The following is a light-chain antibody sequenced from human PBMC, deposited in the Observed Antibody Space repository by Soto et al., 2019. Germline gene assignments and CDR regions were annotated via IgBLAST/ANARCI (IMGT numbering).Light chain of an antibody. V-gene: IGKV3-11*01. CDR2: HTS. J-gene: IGKJ1*01. Sequence: ETVLTQSPGTLSLSPGERATLSCRASQSVGGSLAWYQQRPGQAPRLLVYHTSNRATGIPDRFSASGSGTDFTLTISRLEPEDFANYSCQQSYSTTWTFGQGTKVDIK. CDR3: QQSYSTTWT. CDR1: QSVGGS.